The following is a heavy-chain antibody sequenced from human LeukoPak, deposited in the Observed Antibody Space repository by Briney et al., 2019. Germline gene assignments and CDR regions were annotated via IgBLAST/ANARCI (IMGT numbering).Heavy chain of an antibody. CDR3: ASSRGRSMWELVGYGFHI. Sequence: SVKVSCKASGGTFSSYAISWVRQAPGQGLEWVGRIIPILGIANYAQKFQGRVTITAEKSTSTAYMELSRLRSEDTAVYYCASSRGRSMWELVGYGFHIWREGTMVTVSS. CDR2: IIPILGIA. D-gene: IGHD1-26*01. CDR1: GGTFSSYA. J-gene: IGHJ3*02. V-gene: IGHV1-69*04.